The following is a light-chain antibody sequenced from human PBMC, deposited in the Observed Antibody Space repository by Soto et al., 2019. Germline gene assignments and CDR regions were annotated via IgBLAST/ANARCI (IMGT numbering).Light chain of an antibody. J-gene: IGKJ4*01. CDR1: QGVSSY. CDR2: DAS. Sequence: EIVLTQSPATLSLSPGERATLSCRASQGVSSYLAWYQQKPGQAPRLLIYDASNRATGIPARFSGSGPGTDFTLTISSLEPEDSAVYYCQQRSNWPLLTFGGGTKVEIK. V-gene: IGKV3D-11*01. CDR3: QQRSNWPLLT.